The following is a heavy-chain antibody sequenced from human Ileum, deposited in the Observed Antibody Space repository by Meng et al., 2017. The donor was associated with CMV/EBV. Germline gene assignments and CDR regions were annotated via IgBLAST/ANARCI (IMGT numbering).Heavy chain of an antibody. D-gene: IGHD3-10*01. CDR3: ARVITYYYGSGSYGFDY. J-gene: IGHJ4*02. CDR1: GYTFTSYG. CDR2: ISAYNGNT. Sequence: ASVQVSCKASGYTFTSYGISWLRQAPGQGLEWMGWISAYNGNTNYAQKLQGRVTMTTDTSTRTAYMELRSLRSDDTAVYYCARVITYYYGSGSYGFDYWGQGTLVTVSS. V-gene: IGHV1-18*01.